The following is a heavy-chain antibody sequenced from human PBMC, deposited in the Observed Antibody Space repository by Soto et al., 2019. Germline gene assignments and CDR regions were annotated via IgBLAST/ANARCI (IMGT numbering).Heavy chain of an antibody. V-gene: IGHV3-74*01. D-gene: IGHD3-22*01. Sequence: GGSLRLSCAASDFTFSSYWIHWVRQAPGKGLVWVSRINGDGSATSYADSVKGRFTISRDNAKNTLYLQMNSLRAEDTAVYYCVRLRYYYDSSGYYPWTGFDCWGQGTLVTVSS. CDR3: VRLRYYYDSSGYYPWTGFDC. CDR1: DFTFSSYW. J-gene: IGHJ4*02. CDR2: INGDGSAT.